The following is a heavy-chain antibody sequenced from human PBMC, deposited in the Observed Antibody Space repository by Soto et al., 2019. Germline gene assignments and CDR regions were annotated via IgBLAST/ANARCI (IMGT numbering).Heavy chain of an antibody. Sequence: SVKVSCKASGGTFSSYAISWVRQAPGQGLEWMGGIIPIFGTANYAQKFQGRVTMTTDTSTSTAYMELRSLRSDDTAVYYCARISSSSFGAFDIWGQGTMVTVSS. CDR3: ARISSSSFGAFDI. CDR1: GGTFSSYA. V-gene: IGHV1-69*05. D-gene: IGHD6-6*01. CDR2: IIPIFGTA. J-gene: IGHJ3*02.